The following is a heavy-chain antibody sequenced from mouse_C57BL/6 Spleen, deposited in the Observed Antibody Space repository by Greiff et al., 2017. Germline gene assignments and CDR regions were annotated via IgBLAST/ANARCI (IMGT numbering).Heavy chain of an antibody. CDR3: ARPRFDY. CDR2: IYPGSGNT. J-gene: IGHJ2*01. Sequence: VQRVESGPELVKPGASVKISCKASGYSFTSYYIHWVKQRPGQGLEWIGWIYPGSGNTKYNEKFKGKATLTADTSSSTAYMQLSSLTSEDSAVYYCARPRFDYWGQGTTLTVSS. V-gene: IGHV1-66*01. CDR1: GYSFTSYY.